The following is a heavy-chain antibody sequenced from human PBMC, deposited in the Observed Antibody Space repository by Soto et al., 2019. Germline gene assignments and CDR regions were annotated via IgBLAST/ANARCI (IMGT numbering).Heavy chain of an antibody. D-gene: IGHD2-15*01. CDR3: AREGGRHCSPSRCYNAFDI. V-gene: IGHV3-48*02. Sequence: GGSLSLSCASSGFPFSAFSMNWVRHAPGKGLEWVAYISSSGSTIYYADSVKGRFTISRDNAKTSLYLQMDSLRDEDTAVYYCAREGGRHCSPSRCYNAFDIWGQGTTVTVSS. CDR1: GFPFSAFS. J-gene: IGHJ3*02. CDR2: ISSSGSTI.